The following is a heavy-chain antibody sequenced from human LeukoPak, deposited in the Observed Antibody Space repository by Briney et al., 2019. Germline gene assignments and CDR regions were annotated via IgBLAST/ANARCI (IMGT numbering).Heavy chain of an antibody. Sequence: SETLSLTCAVSGYSISSGYYWGWIRQPPGKGLEWIGSIYHSGSTYYNPSLKSRVTISVDTSKNQFSLKLSSVTAADTAVYYCASGSGYYIGRFDYWGQGTLVTVSS. D-gene: IGHD3-3*01. CDR3: ASGSGYYIGRFDY. J-gene: IGHJ4*02. CDR1: GYSISSGYY. V-gene: IGHV4-38-2*01. CDR2: IYHSGST.